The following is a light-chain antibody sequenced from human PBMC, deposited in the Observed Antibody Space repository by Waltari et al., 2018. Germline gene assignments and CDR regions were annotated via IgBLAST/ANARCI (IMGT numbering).Light chain of an antibody. CDR3: SSYGGSNKLL. CDR1: STDVGSYNY. V-gene: IGLV2-8*03. J-gene: IGLJ2*01. Sequence: CTGTSTDVGSYNYVSWYQLHPGKSPKLMIFEVNKRPSGVPDRFFGFKSGNTASLTVSGLQPEDEADYYCSSYGGSNKLLFGGGTRLTVL. CDR2: EVN.